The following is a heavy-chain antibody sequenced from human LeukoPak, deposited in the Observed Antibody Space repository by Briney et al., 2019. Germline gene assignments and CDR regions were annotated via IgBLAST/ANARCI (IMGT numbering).Heavy chain of an antibody. Sequence: ASVKVSCKASGYTFTSYAMNWVRQAPGQGLEWMGWISAYNGNTNYAQKLQGRVTMTTDTSTSTAYMELRSLRSDDTAVYYCARADVLRFLEWWATPDNYGMEVWGQGTTVTVSS. CDR1: GYTFTSYA. CDR2: ISAYNGNT. D-gene: IGHD3-3*01. CDR3: ARADVLRFLEWWATPDNYGMEV. J-gene: IGHJ6*02. V-gene: IGHV1-18*01.